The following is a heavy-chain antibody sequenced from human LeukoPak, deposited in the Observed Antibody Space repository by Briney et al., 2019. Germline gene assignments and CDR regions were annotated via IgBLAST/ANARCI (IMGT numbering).Heavy chain of an antibody. V-gene: IGHV4-38-2*02. D-gene: IGHD3-10*01. CDR1: GYSISSGYY. J-gene: IGHJ5*02. Sequence: SETLSLTCTVSGYSISSGYYWGWLRPPPGKGLGWIGSIYHSGSTYYNPSLKSRVTISVDTSKNQFSLKLSSVTAADTAVYYCARDNGSGTGWFDPWGQGTLVTVSS. CDR2: IYHSGST. CDR3: ARDNGSGTGWFDP.